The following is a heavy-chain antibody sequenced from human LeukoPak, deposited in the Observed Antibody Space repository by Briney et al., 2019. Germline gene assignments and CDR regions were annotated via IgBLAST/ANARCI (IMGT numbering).Heavy chain of an antibody. CDR3: ARLPAARTYYFDY. Sequence: SETLSLTCTVSGGSISSYYWSWVRQPAGKGLEWIGRIYSSGTTNYNPPLKSRVTMSVVTSKNQFSLKLRSVTAADAAVYYCARLPAARTYYFDYWGQGTLVTASS. CDR1: GGSISSYY. V-gene: IGHV4-4*07. CDR2: IYSSGTT. J-gene: IGHJ4*02. D-gene: IGHD2-2*01.